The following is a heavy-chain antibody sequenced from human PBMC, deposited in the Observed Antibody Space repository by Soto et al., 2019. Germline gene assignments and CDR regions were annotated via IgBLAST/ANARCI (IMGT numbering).Heavy chain of an antibody. V-gene: IGHV4-39*01. J-gene: IGHJ6*02. CDR2: LFYSGST. CDR1: GGSISSSSYY. Sequence: SETLSLTCTVSGGSISSSSYYWGWIRQPPGKGLEWIGSLFYSGSTYYNPSLKSRVTISVDTSKNQFSLKLSSVTAADTAVYYCARHLTYCSAGSCYSDFPHYGMDVWGQGTTVTVSS. D-gene: IGHD2-15*01. CDR3: ARHLTYCSAGSCYSDFPHYGMDV.